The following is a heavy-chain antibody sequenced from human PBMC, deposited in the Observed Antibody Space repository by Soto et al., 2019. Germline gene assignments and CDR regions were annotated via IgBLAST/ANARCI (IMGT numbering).Heavy chain of an antibody. Sequence: HITLKESGPTLVKPTQTLTLTCTLSGFSLSTSGVGVGWIRQPPGKALEWLALIYWDDDKRYSPSLKSRLTITKDTSKSQVVMTMTNMDPVDTATYYCAHRGAWNHFYYWGQGTQVTVSS. CDR3: AHRGAWNHFYY. J-gene: IGHJ4*02. D-gene: IGHD1-1*01. CDR1: GFSLSTSGVG. V-gene: IGHV2-5*02. CDR2: IYWDDDK.